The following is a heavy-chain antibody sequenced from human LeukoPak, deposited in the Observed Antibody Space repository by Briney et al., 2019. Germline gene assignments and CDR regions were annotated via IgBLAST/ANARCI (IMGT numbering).Heavy chain of an antibody. D-gene: IGHD5-24*01. CDR1: EFTVSSYY. V-gene: IGHV3-53*01. CDR2: LYTDGTT. J-gene: IGHJ4*02. Sequence: PGGSLRLSCVASEFTVSSYYMSWVRQAPGKGLEWVSLLYTDGTTYYGDSVEGRFTISRDDSKNTIYLQMNTLRAEDTAIYYCARGGVNYWSPRYWGQGTLVTVSS. CDR3: ARGGVNYWSPRY.